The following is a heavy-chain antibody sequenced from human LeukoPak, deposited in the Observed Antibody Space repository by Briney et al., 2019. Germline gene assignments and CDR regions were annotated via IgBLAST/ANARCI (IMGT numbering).Heavy chain of an antibody. CDR3: ARGHYYDFSWGAFDI. CDR2: IKQDGSEK. Sequence: GGTLRLSCAASGFTFSSNWMSWVRKAPGQGQEWVANIKQDGSEKYYVDSVKGRFTISRDNAKNSLYLQMSSLRAEDTAVYYCARGHYYDFSWGAFDIWGQGTMVTVSS. J-gene: IGHJ3*02. D-gene: IGHD3-3*01. V-gene: IGHV3-7*01. CDR1: GFTFSSNW.